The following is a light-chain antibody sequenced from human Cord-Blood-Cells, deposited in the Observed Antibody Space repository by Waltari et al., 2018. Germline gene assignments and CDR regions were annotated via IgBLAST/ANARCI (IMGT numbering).Light chain of an antibody. V-gene: IGLV1-40*01. CDR3: QSYDSSLSGSWV. Sequence: QSVLTQPPSVSGAPGQRVTIPCTGSSSNIGAGYEVHWSQQLPGTAPKLLIYGNSNRPSGVPDRFSGSKSGTSASLAITGLQAEDEADYYCQSYDSSLSGSWVFGGGTKLTVL. CDR2: GNS. J-gene: IGLJ3*02. CDR1: SSNIGAGYE.